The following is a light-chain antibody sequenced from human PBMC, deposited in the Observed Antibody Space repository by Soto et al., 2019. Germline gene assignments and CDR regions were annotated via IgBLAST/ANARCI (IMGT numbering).Light chain of an antibody. CDR3: CSYAGNNKVV. CDR1: SSDVGGYNF. Sequence: QSALAQPPSASGSPGQSVTISCTGTSSDVGGYNFVSWYQQHPGKAPKLIIYEVTKRPSGVPDRFSGSKSVNTASLTVSGLQAEDEADYYCCSYAGNNKVVFASGTKVTVL. CDR2: EVT. V-gene: IGLV2-8*01. J-gene: IGLJ1*01.